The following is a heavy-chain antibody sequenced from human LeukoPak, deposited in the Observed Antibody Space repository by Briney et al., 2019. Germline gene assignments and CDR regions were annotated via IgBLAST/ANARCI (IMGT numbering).Heavy chain of an antibody. V-gene: IGHV1-46*01. CDR2: INPSGGST. Sequence: GASVKVSCKASGYTFTSYYMHWVRQAPGQGLEWMGIINPSGGSTSYAQKFQGRVTTTRDMSTSTVYMELSSLRSEDTAVYYCARSDRGYYYDSITGSDIWGQGTMVTVSS. CDR3: ARSDRGYYYDSITGSDI. J-gene: IGHJ3*02. D-gene: IGHD3-22*01. CDR1: GYTFTSYY.